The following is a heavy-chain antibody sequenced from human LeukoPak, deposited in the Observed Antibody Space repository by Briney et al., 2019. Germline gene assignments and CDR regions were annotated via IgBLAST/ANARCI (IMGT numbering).Heavy chain of an antibody. CDR2: IFNGGST. D-gene: IGHD1-26*01. Sequence: PGGSLRLSCAASGFAVSSNHMNWVRQAPGKGLEWVSVIFNGGSTYYADSVKGRFTISRDNSKNTLYLQMNSLRAEDTAVYYCATSIVGLTYDEHCQHWGQGTLVTVSS. CDR1: GFAVSSNH. V-gene: IGHV3-53*01. J-gene: IGHJ1*01. CDR3: ATSIVGLTYDEHCQH.